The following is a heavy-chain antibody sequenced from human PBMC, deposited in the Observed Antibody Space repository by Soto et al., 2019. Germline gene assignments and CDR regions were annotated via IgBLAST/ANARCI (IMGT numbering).Heavy chain of an antibody. CDR2: IWYDGSNK. Sequence: QVQLVESGGGVVQPGRSLRLSCAASGFTFTNYGMHWVRQAPGKGLEWVAVIWYDGSNKYYADSVKGRFTTSRDNSKSTLYLQVNSLRGEDMAVYYCARHGYYWSGSNFLYWGQGTLVTVCS. V-gene: IGHV3-33*01. J-gene: IGHJ4*02. CDR1: GFTFTNYG. CDR3: ARHGYYWSGSNFLY. D-gene: IGHD3-10*01.